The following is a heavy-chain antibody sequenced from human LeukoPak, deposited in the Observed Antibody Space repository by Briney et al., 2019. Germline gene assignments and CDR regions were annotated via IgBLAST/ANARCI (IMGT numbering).Heavy chain of an antibody. J-gene: IGHJ4*02. CDR3: ARDSSGYSS. Sequence: PSETLSLTCTVSGGSISSSGYYWGWIRQPPGKGLEWIGSIYYSGSTYYNPSLKSRVTISVDTSKNQFSLKLSSVTAADTAVYYCARDSSGYSSWGQGTLVTVSS. CDR1: GGSISSSGYY. CDR2: IYYSGST. D-gene: IGHD3-22*01. V-gene: IGHV4-39*07.